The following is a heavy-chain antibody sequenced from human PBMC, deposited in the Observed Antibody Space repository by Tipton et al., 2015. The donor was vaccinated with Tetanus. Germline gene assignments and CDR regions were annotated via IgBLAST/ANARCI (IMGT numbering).Heavy chain of an antibody. V-gene: IGHV3-33*08. CDR1: DFIFSSAW. CDR2: SWYDGTDQ. Sequence: SLRLSCTASDFIFSSAWMNWVRQAPGKGLEWVAVSWYDGTDQYYADSVKGRFTLSRDNSKNTLYLQMNSLRAEDTALYYCAREADCSGGSCFSGDFDNWGQGTQVTVSS. D-gene: IGHD2-15*01. CDR3: AREADCSGGSCFSGDFDN. J-gene: IGHJ4*02.